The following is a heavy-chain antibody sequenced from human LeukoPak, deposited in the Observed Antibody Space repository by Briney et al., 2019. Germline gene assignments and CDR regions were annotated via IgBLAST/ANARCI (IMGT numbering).Heavy chain of an antibody. V-gene: IGHV3-30*18. J-gene: IGHJ4*02. CDR1: GFTFSSYS. Sequence: GGSLRLSCAASGFTFSSYSMNWVRQAPGKGLEWVAVISYDGSNKYYADSVKGRFTISRDNSKNTLYLQMNSLRAEDTAVYYCAKELRYFDWLSIRGPHFDYWGQGTLVTVSS. D-gene: IGHD3-9*01. CDR2: ISYDGSNK. CDR3: AKELRYFDWLSIRGPHFDY.